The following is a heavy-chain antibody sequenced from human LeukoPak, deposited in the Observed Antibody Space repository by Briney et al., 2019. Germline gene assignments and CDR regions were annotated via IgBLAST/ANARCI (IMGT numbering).Heavy chain of an antibody. Sequence: LSLTCNVSGGSISTYYWSWIRQAPGKGLEWVSYISSSSSYTNYADSVKGRFTISRDNAKNSLYLQMNSLRAEDTAVYYCARGGIRDGYNYAYWGQGTLVTVSS. V-gene: IGHV3-11*06. J-gene: IGHJ4*02. CDR2: ISSSSSYT. D-gene: IGHD5-24*01. CDR1: GGSISTYY. CDR3: ARGGIRDGYNYAY.